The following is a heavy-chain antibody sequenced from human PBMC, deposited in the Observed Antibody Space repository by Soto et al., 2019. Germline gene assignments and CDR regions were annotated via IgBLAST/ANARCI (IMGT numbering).Heavy chain of an antibody. CDR1: GFTCTSYT. CDR2: ISSSSDYI. Sequence: SWWSLRLSCAASGFTCTSYTMNWFRQAPGKGLEWVSSISSSSDYIYYADSMKGRVTISRDNAKNSLFLDMNSLTGEDTAVYYCARARVYATGPLDFWGQGTLVTVSS. J-gene: IGHJ4*02. D-gene: IGHD6-13*01. CDR3: ARARVYATGPLDF. V-gene: IGHV3-21*06.